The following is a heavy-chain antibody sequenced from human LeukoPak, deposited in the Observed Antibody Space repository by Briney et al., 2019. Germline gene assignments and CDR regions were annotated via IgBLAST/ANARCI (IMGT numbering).Heavy chain of an antibody. Sequence: KSGGSLRLSCAASGFTFSSYSMNWVRQAPGKGLEWVSSISSSSSYIYYADSVKGRFTISRDNAKNSVYLQMNSLRAEDTAVYYCARDGGSSWYGAFDIWGQGTMVTVSS. D-gene: IGHD6-13*01. J-gene: IGHJ3*02. CDR2: ISSSSSYI. CDR1: GFTFSSYS. CDR3: ARDGGSSWYGAFDI. V-gene: IGHV3-21*01.